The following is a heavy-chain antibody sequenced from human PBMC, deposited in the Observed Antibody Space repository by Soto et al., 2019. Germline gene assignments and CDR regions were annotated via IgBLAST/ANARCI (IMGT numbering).Heavy chain of an antibody. CDR2: IYYSGST. D-gene: IGHD5-12*01. CDR3: ARGRDGYYYFDY. Sequence: QVQLQESGPGLVKPSETLSLTCTVSGGSISSYYWSWIRQPPGKGLEWIGYIYYSGSTNYNPSLKCRVTISVDTSKNQFSLKLSSVTAADTAVYYCARGRDGYYYFDYWGQGTLVTVSS. J-gene: IGHJ4*02. V-gene: IGHV4-59*01. CDR1: GGSISSYY.